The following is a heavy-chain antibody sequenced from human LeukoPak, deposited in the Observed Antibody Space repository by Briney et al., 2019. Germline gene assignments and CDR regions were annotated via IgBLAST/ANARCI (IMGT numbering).Heavy chain of an antibody. CDR2: ISSSGSTI. CDR1: GFTFSHYY. D-gene: IGHD6-19*01. V-gene: IGHV3-11*01. Sequence: GGSLRLSCAASGFTFSHYYMNWIRQAPGKGLEWVSYISSSGSTIYYADSVKGRFTISRDNAKNSLYLQMNSLRAEDTAVYYCARPALAGNPADDAFDIWGQGTMVTVSS. J-gene: IGHJ3*02. CDR3: ARPALAGNPADDAFDI.